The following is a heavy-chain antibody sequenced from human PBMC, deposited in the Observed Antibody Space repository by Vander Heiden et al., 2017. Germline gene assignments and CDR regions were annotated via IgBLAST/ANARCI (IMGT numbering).Heavy chain of an antibody. D-gene: IGHD2-21*01. CDR2: ISGSSRTI. CDR3: ARDCGGDCFDY. V-gene: IGHV3-48*02. J-gene: IGHJ4*02. CDR1: GFTFSSYS. Sequence: EVRLVESGGGLVPPGGSLRLSCAASGFTFSSYSMRWVRQAPGKGLGGVSFISGSSRTIYYADSVKGRFTSSRDNAKNSLYLQMNSLRDDDTAVYYCARDCGGDCFDYWGQGTLVTVSS.